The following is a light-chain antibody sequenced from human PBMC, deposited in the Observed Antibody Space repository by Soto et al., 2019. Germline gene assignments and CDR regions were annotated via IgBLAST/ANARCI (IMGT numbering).Light chain of an antibody. CDR1: QSISSY. CDR3: QQSYSTPWT. Sequence: DLQMTQSPSSLSASVGDRVTITCRASQSISSYLNWYQQKPGKAPKLLIYAASSLQSGVPSRFSGSGSGTDFTLTISSLQPEDFATYYCQQSYSTPWTFGQGTRWKSN. V-gene: IGKV1-39*01. J-gene: IGKJ1*01. CDR2: AAS.